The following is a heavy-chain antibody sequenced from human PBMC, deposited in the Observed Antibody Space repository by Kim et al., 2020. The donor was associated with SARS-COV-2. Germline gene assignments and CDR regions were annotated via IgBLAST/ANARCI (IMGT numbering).Heavy chain of an antibody. J-gene: IGHJ4*02. V-gene: IGHV4-39*01. Sequence: LKRRVTISVDTSKNQFSLELSSVTAADTAVYYCARQSSFGSGWAGDFDYWGQGTLVTVSS. D-gene: IGHD6-19*01. CDR3: ARQSSFGSGWAGDFDY.